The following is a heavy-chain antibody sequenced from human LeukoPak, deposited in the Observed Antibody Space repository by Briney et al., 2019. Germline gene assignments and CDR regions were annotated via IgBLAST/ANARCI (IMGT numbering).Heavy chain of an antibody. D-gene: IGHD3-3*01. V-gene: IGHV3-74*01. CDR2: INSDGSST. CDR1: GFTFSSYW. Sequence: GGSLRLSCAASGFTFSSYWMHWVRHAPGKGLVWVSRINSDGSSTTYADSVKGRFTISRDNAKNTLYLQMNSLRAEDTAVYYCARVEPIRLLVDYWGQGTLVTVSS. J-gene: IGHJ4*02. CDR3: ARVEPIRLLVDY.